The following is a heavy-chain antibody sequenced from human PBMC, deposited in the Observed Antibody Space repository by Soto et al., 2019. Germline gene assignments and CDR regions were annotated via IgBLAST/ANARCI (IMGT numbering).Heavy chain of an antibody. V-gene: IGHV5-51*01. CDR3: ARSTSPFYFNY. J-gene: IGHJ4*02. Sequence: GESLKISCRGSGYKFTSYWIGLVRQMPGKGLEWMGVIYPGDSDTRYSPSFQGQVTISADKSFSTAYLQWSSLRASDTAMYYCARSTSPFYFNYWGQGTLVTVSS. CDR1: GYKFTSYW. CDR2: IYPGDSDT.